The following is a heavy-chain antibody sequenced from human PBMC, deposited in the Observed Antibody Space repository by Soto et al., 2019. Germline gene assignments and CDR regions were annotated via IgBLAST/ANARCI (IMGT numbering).Heavy chain of an antibody. Sequence: QVQLVESGGGVVQPGRSLRLSCAASGFTFSSHAMHWVRQAPGKGLEWVTVISYDGSNKYYADSVKGRFTISRANSKNTLYLQMNRLRVEDRAVDYCARDGVELGEGYYFDYWGQGTLVTVSS. CDR2: ISYDGSNK. CDR1: GFTFSSHA. D-gene: IGHD3-10*01. CDR3: ARDGVELGEGYYFDY. V-gene: IGHV3-30-3*01. J-gene: IGHJ4*02.